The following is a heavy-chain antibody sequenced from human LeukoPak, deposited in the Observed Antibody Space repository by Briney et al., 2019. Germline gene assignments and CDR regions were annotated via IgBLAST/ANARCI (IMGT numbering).Heavy chain of an antibody. CDR3: PSMGYFDWSSPFDF. V-gene: IGHV4-34*01. Sequence: EINHSGSTNYNPSLKSRVTISVDTSENQFSLKLSSVTAADTDVYYCPSMGYFDWSSPFDFWGQGTLVTVSS. J-gene: IGHJ4*02. D-gene: IGHD3-9*01. CDR2: INHSGST.